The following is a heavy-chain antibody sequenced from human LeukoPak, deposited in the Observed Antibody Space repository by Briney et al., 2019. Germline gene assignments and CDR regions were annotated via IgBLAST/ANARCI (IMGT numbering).Heavy chain of an antibody. Sequence: LRLSCAASGFSFSTYYMGWIRQPPGKGLEWIGEINHSGSTNYNPSLKSRVTISVDTSKNQFSLKLSSVTAADTAVYYCARWGSGWSYFDYWGQGTLVTVSS. V-gene: IGHV4-34*01. CDR3: ARWGSGWSYFDY. CDR2: INHSGST. CDR1: GFSFSTYY. J-gene: IGHJ4*02. D-gene: IGHD6-19*01.